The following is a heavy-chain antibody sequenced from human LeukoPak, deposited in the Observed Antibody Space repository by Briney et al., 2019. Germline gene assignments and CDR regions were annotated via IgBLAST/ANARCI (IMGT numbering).Heavy chain of an antibody. CDR2: IYWNDDK. CDR1: GFSLSTRGVG. Sequence: SGPTLVKPTQTLTLTCTFSGFSLSTRGVGVGWIRQPPGKALEWLALIYWNDDKRYSPSLKSRLTITKDTSKNQVVLTMTNMDPVDTATYYCALVVTYYYDSSGKFDYWGQGTLVTVSS. J-gene: IGHJ4*02. D-gene: IGHD3-22*01. CDR3: ALVVTYYYDSSGKFDY. V-gene: IGHV2-5*01.